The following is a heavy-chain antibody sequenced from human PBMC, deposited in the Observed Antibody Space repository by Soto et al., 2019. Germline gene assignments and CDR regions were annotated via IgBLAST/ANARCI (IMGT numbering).Heavy chain of an antibody. D-gene: IGHD2-21*02. CDR2: ISHSGAT. V-gene: IGHV4-38-2*01. CDR3: ARASGGNSGWGHWSDP. CDR1: GYSISSGYY. Sequence: SETLSLTCAVSGYSISSGYYWGWIRQPPGRGLEWIGSISHSGATYYNPSLRSRVTISIDTSNNQFSLKLSSVTAADTAVYYCARASGGNSGWGHWSDPWGQGTLVTVSS. J-gene: IGHJ5*02.